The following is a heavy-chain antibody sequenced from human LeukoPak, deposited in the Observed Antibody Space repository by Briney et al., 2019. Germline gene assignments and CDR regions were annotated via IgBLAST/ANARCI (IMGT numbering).Heavy chain of an antibody. V-gene: IGHV3-30*18. D-gene: IGHD2-2*01. CDR1: GFTFSSYG. CDR3: AKDGVLSSTSCYGCYGMDA. CDR2: ISYDGSNK. J-gene: IGHJ6*02. Sequence: GRSLRLSCAASGFTFSSYGMHWVRQAPGKGLEWVAVISYDGSNKYYADSVKGRFTISRDNSKNTLYLQMNSLRAEDTAVYYCAKDGVLSSTSCYGCYGMDAWGQGTTVTVSS.